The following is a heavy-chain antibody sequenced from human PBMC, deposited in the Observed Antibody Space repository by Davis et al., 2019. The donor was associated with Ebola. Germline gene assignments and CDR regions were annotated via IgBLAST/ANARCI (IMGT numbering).Heavy chain of an antibody. J-gene: IGHJ6*02. CDR2: ISGSGGST. Sequence: GGSLRLSCAASGFTFSSYAMSWVRQAPGKGLEWVSAISGSGGSTYYADSVKGRFTISRDNSKNTLYLQMNSLKTEDTAVYYCTRLVRRGLLRMDVWGQGTTVTVSS. D-gene: IGHD6-19*01. V-gene: IGHV3-23*01. CDR1: GFTFSSYA. CDR3: TRLVRRGLLRMDV.